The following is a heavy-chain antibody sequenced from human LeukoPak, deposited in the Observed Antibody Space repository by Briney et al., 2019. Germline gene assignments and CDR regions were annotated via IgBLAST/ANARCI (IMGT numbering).Heavy chain of an antibody. D-gene: IGHD2-21*02. CDR3: ARGYCGGDCYGD. CDR2: IDGSSSHI. Sequence: GGSLRLSCAASGFSFSNYAKNWVRQAPANGLEWVSSIDGSSSHIYYADSVKGRFTISRDNTKSSLYLQMNSLRAEDMAVYYCARGYCGGDCYGDWGQGTLVTVSS. V-gene: IGHV3-21*01. J-gene: IGHJ1*01. CDR1: GFSFSNYA.